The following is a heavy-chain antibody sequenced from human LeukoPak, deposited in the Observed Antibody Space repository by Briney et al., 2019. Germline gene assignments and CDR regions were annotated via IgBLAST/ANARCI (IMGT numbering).Heavy chain of an antibody. CDR1: GGSISSYY. J-gene: IGHJ4*02. CDR2: IYYSGST. D-gene: IGHD4-23*01. V-gene: IGHV4-59*01. Sequence: SETLSLTCTVSGGSISSYYWSWIRQPPGKGLEWIGYIYYSGSTNYNPSLKSRVTISVDTSKNQFSLKLSSVAAADTAVYYCARDRPYGGKGDFDYWGQGTLVTVSS. CDR3: ARDRPYGGKGDFDY.